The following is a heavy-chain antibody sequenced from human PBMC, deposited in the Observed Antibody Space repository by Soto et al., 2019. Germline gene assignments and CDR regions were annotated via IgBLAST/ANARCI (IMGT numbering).Heavy chain of an antibody. CDR1: GFTFSCCA. Sequence: GGSLRLSCAASGFTFSCCAMSWVRQAPGKGLDYVSTIHGDGDYIHYSGSVKGRFTISRDNSKNTLYLQMNSLRAEDTAVYYCASGYDTQSPSFDPWGQGTLVTVSS. CDR2: IHGDGDYI. CDR3: ASGYDTQSPSFDP. V-gene: IGHV3-23*01. J-gene: IGHJ5*02. D-gene: IGHD3-22*01.